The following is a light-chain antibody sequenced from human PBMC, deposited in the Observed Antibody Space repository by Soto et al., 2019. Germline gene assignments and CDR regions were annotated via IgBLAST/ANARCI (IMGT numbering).Light chain of an antibody. CDR3: QHYNSYSEA. Sequence: EIFMTQSPATLSVSLWDRATLSWRASQSVSSNLAWYQQKPGQAPRLLIYGASTRATGIPARFSGSGSGTEFTLTISSLQPDDFATYYCQHYNSYSEAFGQGTKVDI. V-gene: IGKV3-15*01. J-gene: IGKJ1*01. CDR1: QSVSSN. CDR2: GAS.